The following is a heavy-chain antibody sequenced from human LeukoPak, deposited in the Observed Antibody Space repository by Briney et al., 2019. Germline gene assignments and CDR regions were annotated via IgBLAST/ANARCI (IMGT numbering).Heavy chain of an antibody. J-gene: IGHJ4*02. V-gene: IGHV3-30*18. CDR1: GFVFSSYG. CDR2: ILNDGSNE. CDR3: AKGPXXXEY. Sequence: PGRSLTLPCAVSGFVFSSYGMLGARQAPGKGPEWVAVILNDGSNEYYADSVKGRFTIFRDNFKNTLYLQMNSLRTEDTAVYYCAKGPXXXEYWGQGTLVTVSS.